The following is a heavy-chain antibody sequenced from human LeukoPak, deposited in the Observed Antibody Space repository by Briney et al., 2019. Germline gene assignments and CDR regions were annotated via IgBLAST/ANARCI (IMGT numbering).Heavy chain of an antibody. J-gene: IGHJ4*02. CDR3: ARDVALPYYDILTGYSPLDY. CDR1: GFTFSNYL. CDR2: ISSSSSYI. V-gene: IGHV3-21*01. Sequence: GGSLRLSCAASGFTFSNYLMNWVRQAPGKGLEWVSSISSSSSYIYYADSVKGRFTISRDNAKNSLYLQMNSLRAEDTAVYYCARDVALPYYDILTGYSPLDYWGQGTLVTVSS. D-gene: IGHD3-9*01.